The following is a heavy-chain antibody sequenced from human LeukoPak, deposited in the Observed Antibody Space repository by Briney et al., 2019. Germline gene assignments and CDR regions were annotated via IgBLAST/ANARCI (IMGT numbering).Heavy chain of an antibody. J-gene: IGHJ4*02. V-gene: IGHV1-69*13. CDR2: IIPIFGTA. D-gene: IGHD3-22*01. Sequence: SVKVSCKASGGTFSSYAISWVRQAPGQGLEWMGGIIPIFGTANYAQKFQGRVTITADESTSTAYMELSSLRSEDTAVYYCAREIRGYDSSGYYYILSGYWGQGTLVTVSS. CDR3: AREIRGYDSSGYYYILSGY. CDR1: GGTFSSYA.